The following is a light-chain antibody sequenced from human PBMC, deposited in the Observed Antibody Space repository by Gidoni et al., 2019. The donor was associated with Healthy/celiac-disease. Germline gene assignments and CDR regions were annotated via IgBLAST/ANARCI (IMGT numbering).Light chain of an antibody. CDR2: AAS. CDR3: EKYNSALCS. Sequence: LSASVGDRVTITCRASQGISNYLAWYQQKPGKVPKLLIYAASTLQSGVPSRFSGSGSGTDFTLTISSLQPEDVATYYCEKYNSALCSFGQGTKLEIK. V-gene: IGKV1-27*01. CDR1: QGISNY. J-gene: IGKJ2*04.